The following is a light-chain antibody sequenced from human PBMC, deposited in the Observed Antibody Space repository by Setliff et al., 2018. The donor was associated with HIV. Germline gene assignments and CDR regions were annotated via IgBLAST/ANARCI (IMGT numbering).Light chain of an antibody. J-gene: IGLJ2*01. Sequence: QSALTQPPSVSGSPGQSVTISCTGTSSDVGGYNRVSWYQQPPGTAPKLMIYEVSNQPSGVPDRFSGSKSGNTASLTISGLQAEDEADYYCSSYTSSRGVVFGGGTKVTVL. V-gene: IGLV2-18*02. CDR1: SSDVGGYNR. CDR2: EVS. CDR3: SSYTSSRGVV.